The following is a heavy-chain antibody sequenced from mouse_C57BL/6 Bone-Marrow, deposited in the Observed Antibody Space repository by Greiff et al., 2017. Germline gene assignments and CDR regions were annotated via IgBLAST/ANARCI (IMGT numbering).Heavy chain of an antibody. CDR3: ARLSYYDWYFDV. Sequence: EVNVVESGGGLVKPGGSLKLSCAASGFTFSSYTMSWVRQTPEKRLEWVATISGGGGNTYYPDSVKGRFTISRDNAKNTLYLQMSSLRSEDTALYYCARLSYYDWYFDVWGTGTTVTVSS. V-gene: IGHV5-9*01. J-gene: IGHJ1*03. CDR2: ISGGGGNT. D-gene: IGHD1-1*02. CDR1: GFTFSSYT.